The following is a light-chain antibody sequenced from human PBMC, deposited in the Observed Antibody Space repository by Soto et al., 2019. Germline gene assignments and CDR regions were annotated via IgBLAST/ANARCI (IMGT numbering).Light chain of an antibody. CDR1: QSVATSQ. V-gene: IGKV3-20*01. CDR2: GAS. J-gene: IGKJ1*01. CDR3: QQFASSPRT. Sequence: EIVLTQSPGTLSLSPGERATLVCRASQSVATSQLAWYQQKPGQAPRLLIGASSRATGVPDRFIASGSGTDFTLTISRLEPEDFAVYYCQQFASSPRTFGRGTKVDIK.